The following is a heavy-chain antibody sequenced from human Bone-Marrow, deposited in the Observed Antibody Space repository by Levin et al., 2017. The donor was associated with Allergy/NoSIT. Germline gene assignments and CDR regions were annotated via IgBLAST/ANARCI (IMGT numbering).Heavy chain of an antibody. J-gene: IGHJ5*02. Sequence: LSLTCAASGFTFDDYAMHWVRQVPGKGLEWVSGMSHNSKTIGYADSVKGRFTISRDNAKNSLYLQMNSLRPDDTAFYYCAKQRQQWGLDGDCLDPWGQGTLVIVSS. V-gene: IGHV3-9*01. CDR3: AKQRQQWGLDGDCLDP. CDR2: MSHNSKTI. D-gene: IGHD1-26*01. CDR1: GFTFDDYA.